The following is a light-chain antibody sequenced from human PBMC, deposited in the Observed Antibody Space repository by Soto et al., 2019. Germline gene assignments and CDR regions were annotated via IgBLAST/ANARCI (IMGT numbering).Light chain of an antibody. CDR1: HSVNSH. V-gene: IGKV3-15*01. CDR2: GAS. CDR3: QQYKNWPL. Sequence: MTQFSATLCQCPVPRLTQSCRTSHSVNSHVAWYQQKPGQAPRLLLYGASTRATSIPVRFSGSGFGTEFTLTISSLQSEDFAVYYCQQYKNWPLFGQGTRLEIK. J-gene: IGKJ5*01.